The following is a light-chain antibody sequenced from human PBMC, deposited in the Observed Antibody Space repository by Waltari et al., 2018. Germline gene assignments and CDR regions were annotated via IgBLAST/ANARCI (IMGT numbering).Light chain of an antibody. CDR1: QDISNY. CDR2: DAS. V-gene: IGKV1-33*01. CDR3: QQYDNLPIT. Sequence: DIKMTQCRSSLSASVGDRVTITCQASQDISNYLNWYQQKPGKAPKRLIYDASNMETGVPSRFSGSGSWTDFTFIISSLQPEDISTYYCQQYDNLPITFGQGTRLDIK. J-gene: IGKJ5*01.